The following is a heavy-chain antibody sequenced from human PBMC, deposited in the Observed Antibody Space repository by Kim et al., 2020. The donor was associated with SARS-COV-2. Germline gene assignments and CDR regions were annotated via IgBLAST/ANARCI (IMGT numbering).Heavy chain of an antibody. CDR2: IYYSGST. Sequence: SETLSLTCTVSGGSISSSSYYWGWIRQPPGKGLEWIGSIYYSGSTYYNPSLKSRVTISVDTSKNQFSLKLSSVTAADTAVYYCARQSYYGSGSYPYIVGMGVWGQGTTVTVSS. CDR1: GGSISSSSYY. D-gene: IGHD3-10*01. J-gene: IGHJ6*02. V-gene: IGHV4-39*01. CDR3: ARQSYYGSGSYPYIVGMGV.